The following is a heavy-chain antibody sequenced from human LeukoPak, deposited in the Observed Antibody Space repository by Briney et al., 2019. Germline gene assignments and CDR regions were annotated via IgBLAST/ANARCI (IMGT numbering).Heavy chain of an antibody. CDR3: ARGRKNFYY. CDR1: GVSISSGGYY. Sequence: PSDTLSLTCTVSGVSISSGGYYWSWIRQHPGKGLEWIGYIYYSGSTYYHPSLKSRVTISVDTSKNQCSLKLSSVTAADTAVYYCARGRKNFYYWGQETLVTVSS. V-gene: IGHV4-31*03. J-gene: IGHJ4*02. CDR2: IYYSGST.